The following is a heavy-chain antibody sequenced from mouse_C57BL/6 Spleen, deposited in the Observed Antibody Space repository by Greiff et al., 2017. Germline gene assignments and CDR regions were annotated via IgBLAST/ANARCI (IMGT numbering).Heavy chain of an antibody. V-gene: IGHV7-3*01. CDR1: GFTFTDYY. J-gene: IGHJ3*01. CDR3: ASLYGSSSWFAY. D-gene: IGHD1-1*01. Sequence: EVKLVESGGGLVQPGGSLSLSCAASGFTFTDYYMSWVRQPPGKALEWLGFIRNKANVYTTEYSASVKGRFTISRDNSQSILYLQMNALRAEDSATYYCASLYGSSSWFAYWGQGTLVTVSA. CDR2: IRNKANVYTT.